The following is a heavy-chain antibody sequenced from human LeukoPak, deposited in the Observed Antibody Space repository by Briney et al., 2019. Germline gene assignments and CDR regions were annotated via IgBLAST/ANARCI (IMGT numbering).Heavy chain of an antibody. CDR1: GGSFSDYY. D-gene: IGHD7-27*01. CDR2: INQSGSA. CDR3: ARGQEDWGLLQRDVNFDY. Sequence: PSETLSLTCAVYGGSFSDYYWSWIRQPPGKGPEWIGEINQSGSANYNPSLKSRVTILVDRSKNQFSLKVTSVTAADTAVYYCARGQEDWGLLQRDVNFDYWGQGTLVTVSS. J-gene: IGHJ4*02. V-gene: IGHV4-34*01.